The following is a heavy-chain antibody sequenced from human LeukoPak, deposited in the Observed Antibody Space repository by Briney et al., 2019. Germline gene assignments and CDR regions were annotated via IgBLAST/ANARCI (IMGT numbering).Heavy chain of an antibody. CDR2: ISGSGGST. D-gene: IGHD2-2*01. V-gene: IGHV3-23*01. CDR3: AKVRTVVPAAVGAFDI. Sequence: GSLRLSCAASGFTFSSYAMSWVRQAPGKGLEWVSAISGSGGSTYYADSVKGRFTISRDNSKNTLYLQMNSLRAEDTAVYYCAKVRTVVPAAVGAFDIWGQGTMVTVSS. J-gene: IGHJ3*02. CDR1: GFTFSSYA.